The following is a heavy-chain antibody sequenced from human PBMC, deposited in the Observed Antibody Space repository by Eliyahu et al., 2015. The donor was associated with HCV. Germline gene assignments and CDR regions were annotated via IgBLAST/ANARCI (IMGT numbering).Heavy chain of an antibody. V-gene: IGHV4-59*01. CDR3: ASGGGGIAVTGTGGWFDP. J-gene: IGHJ5*02. D-gene: IGHD6-19*01. Sequence: QVQLQESGPGLVKPSETLSLXCTVXGASXXSYXWSWIRQPPGKGLEXIAYIHNSGSTNXNPSFKSRVTISLDTSKNXFSLXLSSVTAADTAVYYCASGGGGIAVTGTGGWFDPWGQGTLVTVSS. CDR2: IHNSGST. CDR1: GASXXSYX.